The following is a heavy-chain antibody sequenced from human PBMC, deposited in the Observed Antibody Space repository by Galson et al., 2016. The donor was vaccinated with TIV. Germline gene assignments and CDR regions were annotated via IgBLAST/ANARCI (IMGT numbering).Heavy chain of an antibody. CDR2: IFPDDSGT. D-gene: IGHD3-22*01. Sequence: QSGAEVKKPGESLKISCKGSGYRFSSYWIGWVRQRPGKGLEWLGIIFPDDSGTRYSPSLEGQVTFSADKSIRTAYLQWSSLKASDTAIYYCARHFRYSDSSGYHYFDSWVHGTMVTVSS. V-gene: IGHV5-51*01. CDR3: ARHFRYSDSSGYHYFDS. J-gene: IGHJ4*01. CDR1: GYRFSSYW.